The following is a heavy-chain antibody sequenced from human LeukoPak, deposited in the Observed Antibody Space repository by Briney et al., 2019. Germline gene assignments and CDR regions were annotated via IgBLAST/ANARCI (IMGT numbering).Heavy chain of an antibody. D-gene: IGHD3-22*01. CDR2: IYSGGST. V-gene: IGHV3-66*01. CDR3: ARALGDSSGYYDY. Sequence: GGSLRLSCAASGFTVSSNYMSWVRQAPGKGLEWVSVIYSGGSTYYADSVKGRFAISRDNSKNTLYLQMNSLRAEDTAVYYCARALGDSSGYYDYWGQGTLVTVSS. CDR1: GFTVSSNY. J-gene: IGHJ4*02.